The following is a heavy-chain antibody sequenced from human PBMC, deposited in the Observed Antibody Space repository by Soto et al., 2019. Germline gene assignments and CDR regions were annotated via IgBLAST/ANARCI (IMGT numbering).Heavy chain of an antibody. V-gene: IGHV4-34*01. CDR2: IDHSGYT. Sequence: SETLSLTCAVYGGSFSGYYWNWIRQPPGKGLEWIGEIDHSGYTNYNPSLKSRVAISVDTSKNQFSLRLTSVTAADTAVYYCARVRDWFDPWGQGTLVTVSS. J-gene: IGHJ5*02. CDR1: GGSFSGYY. D-gene: IGHD3-3*01. CDR3: ARVRDWFDP.